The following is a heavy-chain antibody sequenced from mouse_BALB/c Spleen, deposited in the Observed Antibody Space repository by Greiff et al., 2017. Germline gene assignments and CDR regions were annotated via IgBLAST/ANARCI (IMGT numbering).Heavy chain of an antibody. CDR1: GFTFSSFG. V-gene: IGHV5-17*02. Sequence: DVMLVESGGGLVQPGGSRKLSCAASGFTFSSFGMHWVRQAPEKGLEWVAYISSGSSTIYYADTVKGRFTISRDNPKNTLFLQMTSLRSEDTAMYYCARYYGSSYGYFDVWGAGTTVTVSS. CDR3: ARYYGSSYGYFDV. D-gene: IGHD1-1*01. CDR2: ISSGSSTI. J-gene: IGHJ1*01.